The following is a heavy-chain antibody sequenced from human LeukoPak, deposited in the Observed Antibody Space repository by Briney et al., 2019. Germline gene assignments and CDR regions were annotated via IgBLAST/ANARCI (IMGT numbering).Heavy chain of an antibody. Sequence: SETLSLTCTVSGGSISSYYWSWIRQPPGKGLEWIGYIYYSGSTNYNPSLKSRVTISVDTSKNQFSLKLSSVTAADTAVYYCARSESSSGWLDYWGQGTLVTVSS. D-gene: IGHD6-19*01. V-gene: IGHV4-59*01. CDR1: GGSISSYY. CDR3: ARSESSSGWLDY. J-gene: IGHJ4*02. CDR2: IYYSGST.